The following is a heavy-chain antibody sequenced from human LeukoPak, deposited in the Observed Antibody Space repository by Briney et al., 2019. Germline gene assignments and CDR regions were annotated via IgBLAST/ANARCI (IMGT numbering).Heavy chain of an antibody. Sequence: GGSLRLSCAASGFTFSSYDMNWVRQAPGKGLEWVSSISSSSSYIYYSDSVKGRFTMSRDNAKNSLYLQMNSLRTEDTAVYYCARDLVLSRSVGASEKIDFWGQGTLVTVSS. CDR2: ISSSSSYI. CDR3: ARDLVLSRSVGASEKIDF. V-gene: IGHV3-21*01. J-gene: IGHJ4*02. CDR1: GFTFSSYD. D-gene: IGHD1-26*01.